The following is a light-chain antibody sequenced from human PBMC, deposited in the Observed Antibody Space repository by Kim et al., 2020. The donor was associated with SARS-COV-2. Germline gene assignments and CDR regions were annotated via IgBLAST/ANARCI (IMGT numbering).Light chain of an antibody. CDR3: SSYAGNGNEI. Sequence: QSALTQTPSASGSPGQSITISCTGTSSDVGAYDYVTWYQQQPGGVPRLLIHNVSRRPTAVPSRFSGSKAGNTASLTVSGLQPEDDADYYCSSYAGNGNEIFGTGTKVTVL. J-gene: IGLJ1*01. CDR1: SSDVGAYDY. CDR2: NVS. V-gene: IGLV2-8*01.